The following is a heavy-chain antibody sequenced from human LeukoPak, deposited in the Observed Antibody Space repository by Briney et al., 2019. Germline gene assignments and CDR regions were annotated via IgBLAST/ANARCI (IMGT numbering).Heavy chain of an antibody. CDR2: INHSGST. CDR1: GGSFNGYY. D-gene: IGHD4-23*01. J-gene: IGHJ4*02. CDR3: ARGPDDLYYGGHFDY. Sequence: PSETLSLTCAVYGGSFNGYYWSWIRQPPGKGLEWIVEINHSGSTNYNPSLKSRVTISVDTSKNQFSLKLSSVTAADTAVYYCARGPDDLYYGGHFDYWGQGTLVTVSS. V-gene: IGHV4-34*01.